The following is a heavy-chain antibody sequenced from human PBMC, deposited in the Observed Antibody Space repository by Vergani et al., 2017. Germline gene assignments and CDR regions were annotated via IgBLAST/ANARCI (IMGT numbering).Heavy chain of an antibody. V-gene: IGHV3-23*04. D-gene: IGHD5-12*01. Sequence: EVQLVESGGGLVQPGGSLRLSCEASGFTIPGYAMSWVRQAPGKGLEWVSSVSGSSATPYYANSVKGRFIISGDNSKNTLHRQMNSLRADDTAVYYCTKGSRGYTGYLFVYWGQGTLATVSS. J-gene: IGHJ4*02. CDR3: TKGSRGYTGYLFVY. CDR1: GFTIPGYA. CDR2: VSGSSATP.